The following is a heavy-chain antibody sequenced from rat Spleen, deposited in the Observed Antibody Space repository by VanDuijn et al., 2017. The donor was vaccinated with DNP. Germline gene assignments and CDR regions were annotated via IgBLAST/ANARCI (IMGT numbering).Heavy chain of an antibody. CDR1: GFSLASFG. CDR3: ARGAY. J-gene: IGHJ2*01. Sequence: QVQLKESGPGLVQPSQTLSLTCTVSGFSLASFGVSWVRQPPGKGLEWIAAVSSGGDTYYNSVLKSRLSISRDTSKSQVFLKMNSLQTVDTATYYCARGAYWGQGLMVTVSS. CDR2: VSSGGDT. V-gene: IGHV2S12*01.